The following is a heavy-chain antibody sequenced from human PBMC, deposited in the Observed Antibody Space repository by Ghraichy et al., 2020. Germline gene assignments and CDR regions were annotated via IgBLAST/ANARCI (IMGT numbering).Heavy chain of an antibody. J-gene: IGHJ4*02. Sequence: LRLSCTVSGDSISSGDYYWSWIRQPPGKGLEWIGNIYYNGKSFYNSSLRSRVSMSVDTSKNQFSVNLSFVTAADTAVYYCASRGYDAYHGYLRDWGQGTLVTVSS. V-gene: IGHV4-30-4*01. CDR2: IYYNGKS. CDR1: GDSISSGDYY. D-gene: IGHD3-16*01. CDR3: ASRGYDAYHGYLRD.